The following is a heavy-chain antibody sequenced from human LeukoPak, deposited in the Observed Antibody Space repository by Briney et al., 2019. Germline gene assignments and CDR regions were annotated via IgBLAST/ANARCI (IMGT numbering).Heavy chain of an antibody. V-gene: IGHV3-30*04. CDR2: ISYDGSNK. D-gene: IGHD2-15*01. J-gene: IGHJ4*02. Sequence: PGGSLRLSCAASGFTFSSYAMHWVRQAPGKGLEWVAVISYDGSNKYYADSVKGRFTISRDNAKNSLYLQMNSLRAEDTALYYCARVHGGYPFDYWGQGTLVIVSS. CDR1: GFTFSSYA. CDR3: ARVHGGYPFDY.